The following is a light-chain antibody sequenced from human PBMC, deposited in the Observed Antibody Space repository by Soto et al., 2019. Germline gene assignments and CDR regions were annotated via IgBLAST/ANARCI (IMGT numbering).Light chain of an antibody. CDR2: DAS. CDR1: QSVSSY. Sequence: EIVLTQSPATLSLSPGERATLSCRASQSVSSYLAWYQQKPGQAPRLLIYDASNRATGIPARFSGSGSGTDFNLTITSLGHEDFAVYYCQHRSNWLAFGGGTKVEIK. J-gene: IGKJ4*01. CDR3: QHRSNWLA. V-gene: IGKV3-11*01.